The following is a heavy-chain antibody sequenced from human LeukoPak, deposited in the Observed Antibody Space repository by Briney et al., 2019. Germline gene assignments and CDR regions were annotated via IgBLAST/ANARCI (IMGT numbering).Heavy chain of an antibody. CDR1: GLTFSKYS. CDR2: IDTSSTTM. J-gene: IGHJ4*02. Sequence: PGGSLRLSCAASGLTFSKYSMTWVRQAPGKGLEWVSFIDTSSTTMYYTDSVKGRFTISRDNAKNSLYLQMNSLRAEDTAVYYCAKVERYCSSTSCQDFDYWGQGTLVTVSS. V-gene: IGHV3-48*04. CDR3: AKVERYCSSTSCQDFDY. D-gene: IGHD2-2*01.